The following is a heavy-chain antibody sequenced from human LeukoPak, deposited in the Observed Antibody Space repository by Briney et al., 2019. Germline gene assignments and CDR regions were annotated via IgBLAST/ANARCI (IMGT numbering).Heavy chain of an antibody. CDR1: GFTFSNAW. J-gene: IGHJ4*02. V-gene: IGHV3-15*01. CDR3: TTLTRYSSSWYVHGY. Sequence: PGGSLRLSCAASGFTFSNAWMSWVRQAPGKGLEWVGRIKSKTDGGTTDYAAPVKGRFTISRDDSKNTLYLQMNSLKTEDTAVYYCTTLTRYSSSWYVHGYWGQGTLVTVSS. CDR2: IKSKTDGGTT. D-gene: IGHD6-13*01.